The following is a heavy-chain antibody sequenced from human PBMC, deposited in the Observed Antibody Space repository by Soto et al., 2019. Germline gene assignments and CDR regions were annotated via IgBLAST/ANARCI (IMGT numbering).Heavy chain of an antibody. CDR1: GGSISSGGYY. D-gene: IGHD4-17*01. CDR2: IYYSGST. V-gene: IGHV4-31*03. J-gene: IGHJ4*02. Sequence: PSETLSLTCTVSGGSISSGGYYWSWIRQHPGKGLGWIGYIYYSGSTYYNPSVKSRVTISVDTSKNQFSLKLSSVTAADTAVYYCARGQLDYAQDYWGKGTLVTVSS. CDR3: ARGQLDYAQDY.